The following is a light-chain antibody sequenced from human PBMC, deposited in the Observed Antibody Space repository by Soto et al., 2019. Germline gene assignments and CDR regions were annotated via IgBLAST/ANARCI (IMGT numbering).Light chain of an antibody. CDR2: EVS. V-gene: IGLV2-8*01. CDR1: SSDVGGYNY. CDR3: SSYAGSNNV. Sequence: QSVLTQPPSASGSPGQSVPISCPGTSSDVGGYNYVSWYQQHPGKAPKLMIYEVSKRPSGVPDRFSGSRSGNTASLTVSGLQAEDEADYYRSSYAGSNNVFGTGTKSPS. J-gene: IGLJ1*01.